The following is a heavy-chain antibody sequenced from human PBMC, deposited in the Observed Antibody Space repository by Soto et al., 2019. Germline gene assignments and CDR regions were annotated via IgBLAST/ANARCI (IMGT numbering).Heavy chain of an antibody. J-gene: IGHJ3*02. CDR2: INHSGST. V-gene: IGHV4-34*01. CDR3: ARGGGKADAFDI. Sequence: QVQLQQWGAGLLKPSETLSLTCAVYGGSFSGYYWSWIRQPPGKGLEWIGEINHSGSTNYNPSLKRRVTISVDTSKNQFSLKLSSVTAADTAVYYCARGGGKADAFDIWGQGTMVTVSS. D-gene: IGHD3-16*01. CDR1: GGSFSGYY.